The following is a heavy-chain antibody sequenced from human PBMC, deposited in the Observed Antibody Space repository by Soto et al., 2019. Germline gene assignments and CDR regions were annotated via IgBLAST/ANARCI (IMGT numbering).Heavy chain of an antibody. CDR3: ATMGTPATGLYFFDY. J-gene: IGHJ4*02. V-gene: IGHV4-30-4*01. CDR2: ISYSGST. D-gene: IGHD2-15*01. CDR1: GGSISSGNYY. Sequence: PSETLSLTCTVSGGSISSGNYYWSWIRQPPGKGLEWIGFISYSGSTYYSTSLKSRVTISVDTSKSRFSLNLSFVTAADTAVYYCATMGTPATGLYFFDYWGQGSQVTSPQ.